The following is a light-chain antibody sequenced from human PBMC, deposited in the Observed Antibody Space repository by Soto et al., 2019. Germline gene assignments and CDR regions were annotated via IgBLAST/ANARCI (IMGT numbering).Light chain of an antibody. CDR3: QQYGSSPT. J-gene: IGKJ1*01. CDR1: QSVSSNY. Sequence: EIVLTQSPGTLSLSPGERATLSCRSSQSVSSNYLAWYQQKPDQAPRLVIYDVSGRATGIPDRFSGSGSGTDFTLTISRLEPEDFAVYYCQQYGSSPTFGQGTKVKIK. CDR2: DVS. V-gene: IGKV3-20*01.